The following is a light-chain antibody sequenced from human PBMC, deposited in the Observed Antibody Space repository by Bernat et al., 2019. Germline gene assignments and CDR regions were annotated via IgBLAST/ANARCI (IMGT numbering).Light chain of an antibody. Sequence: SYEVTQPPSVSVSPGQTARITCSGDAVPQHYVDWYQQTSGKAPVAVMFKDTERPAGIPERFSGSSSGTVVTLTISGVLAEDEADYYCVSADWSGTSLVFGGGTKLTVL. J-gene: IGLJ2*01. CDR2: KDT. CDR3: VSADWSGTSLV. V-gene: IGLV3-25*03. CDR1: AVPQHY.